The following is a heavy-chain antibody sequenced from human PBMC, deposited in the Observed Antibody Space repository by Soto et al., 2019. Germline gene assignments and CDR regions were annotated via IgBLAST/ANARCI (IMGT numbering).Heavy chain of an antibody. V-gene: IGHV1-8*01. CDR2: MNPNSGNT. CDR1: GYTFTSYD. J-gene: IGHJ6*03. CDR3: ARDTGSSRNLQRFLEWLPDMDV. D-gene: IGHD3-3*01. Sequence: GASVKVSCKASGYTFTSYDINWVRQATGQGLEWMGWMNPNSGNTGYAQKIQGRVTMTTNTSTSTAYMELRSLRSDDTAVYYCARDTGSSRNLQRFLEWLPDMDVWGKGTTVTVSS.